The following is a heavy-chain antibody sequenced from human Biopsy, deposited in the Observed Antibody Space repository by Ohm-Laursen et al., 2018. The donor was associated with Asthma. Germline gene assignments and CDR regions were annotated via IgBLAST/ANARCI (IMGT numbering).Heavy chain of an antibody. V-gene: IGHV4-34*01. CDR2: TNERGVT. Sequence: LSLTCSVYPGSFSGFFWTWIRQSPGKGLEWIGETNERGVTNNNPSLKSRVIISIDTYWNRVSLKLTSVTAADTAVYYCARGPELDVWGQGTTVTVSS. CDR3: ARGPELDV. CDR1: PGSFSGFF. J-gene: IGHJ6*02.